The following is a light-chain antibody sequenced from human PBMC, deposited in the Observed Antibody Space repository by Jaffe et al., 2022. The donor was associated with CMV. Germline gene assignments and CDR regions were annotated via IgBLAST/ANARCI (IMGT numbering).Light chain of an antibody. V-gene: IGKV1-39*01. CDR3: QQSYDPPYT. Sequence: DIQMTQSPSSLSASVGDRVTITCRASQGISKSVNWYQHKAGKAPKVLIYAASNLQSGVPSRFSGSGSGTDFTLIISSLQLEDFGVYYCQQSYDPPYTFGPGTQLEIK. CDR1: QGISKS. J-gene: IGKJ2*01. CDR2: AAS.